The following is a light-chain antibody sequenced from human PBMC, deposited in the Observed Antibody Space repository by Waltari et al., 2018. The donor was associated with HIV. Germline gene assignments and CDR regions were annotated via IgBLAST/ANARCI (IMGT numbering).Light chain of an antibody. CDR3: QQRRNWPPLT. Sequence: EIVLTQSPATLSLSPGERATLSCRASQSVSSYLAWYQQKPGQAPRLLIYDASNRATGIPAMFSGSGSGTDFTLTISSLEPEDFAVYYCQQRRNWPPLTFGGGTKVEIK. CDR2: DAS. V-gene: IGKV3-11*01. J-gene: IGKJ4*01. CDR1: QSVSSY.